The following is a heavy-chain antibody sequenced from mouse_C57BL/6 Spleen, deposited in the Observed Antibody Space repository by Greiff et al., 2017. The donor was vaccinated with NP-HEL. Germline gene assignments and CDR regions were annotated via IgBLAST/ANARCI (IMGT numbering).Heavy chain of an antibody. Sequence: EVKLVESGPGLVKPSQSLSLTCSVTGYSITSGYYWNWIRQFPGNKLEWMGYIRYDGGNNYNPSLKNRISITRDTSTNQFFLKLNSVTTEDTATYYCARQLRLFDYWGQGTTLTVSS. J-gene: IGHJ2*01. CDR1: GYSITSGYY. D-gene: IGHD3-2*02. V-gene: IGHV3-6*01. CDR3: ARQLRLFDY. CDR2: IRYDGGN.